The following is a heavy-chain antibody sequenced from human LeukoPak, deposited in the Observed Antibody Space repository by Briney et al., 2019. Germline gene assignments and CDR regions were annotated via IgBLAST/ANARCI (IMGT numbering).Heavy chain of an antibody. CDR3: AKFRKPMALLDAFDM. CDR2: ISGSGSST. CDR1: GFTFGDYA. D-gene: IGHD1-14*01. Sequence: GGSLRLSCTASGFTFGDYAMSWVRQAPGKGLEWLSIISGSGSSTFYADSVKGRFTISRDNSKNTLYLQLNSLRAEDTAVYFCAKFRKPMALLDAFDMWGQGTMVTVSS. V-gene: IGHV3-23*01. J-gene: IGHJ3*02.